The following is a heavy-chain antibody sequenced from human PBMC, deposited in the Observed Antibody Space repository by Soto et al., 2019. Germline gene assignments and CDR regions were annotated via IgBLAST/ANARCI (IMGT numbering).Heavy chain of an antibody. Sequence: ASVKVSCKASGYTFTSYGISWVRQAPGQGLEWMGWISAYNGNTNYAQKLQGRVTMTTDTSTSTAYMELRSLRSDDTAVYYCERDDSSGYPNWFDPWGQGTLVTVSS. D-gene: IGHD3-22*01. J-gene: IGHJ5*02. CDR2: ISAYNGNT. CDR1: GYTFTSYG. V-gene: IGHV1-18*01. CDR3: ERDDSSGYPNWFDP.